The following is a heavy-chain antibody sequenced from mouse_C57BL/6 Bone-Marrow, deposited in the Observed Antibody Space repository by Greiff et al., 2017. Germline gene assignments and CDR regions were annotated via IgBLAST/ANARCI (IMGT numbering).Heavy chain of an antibody. CDR2: ISSGGSYT. D-gene: IGHD2-5*01. CDR1: GFTFSSYG. V-gene: IGHV5-6*02. CDR3: ARHETYYSNYGAY. Sequence: DVKLVESGGDLVKPGGSLKLSCAASGFTFSSYGMSWVRQTPDKRLEWVATISSGGSYTYYPDSVKGRFTISRDNAKNTLYLQMSSLKSEDTAMYYCARHETYYSNYGAYWGQGTLVTVSA. J-gene: IGHJ3*01.